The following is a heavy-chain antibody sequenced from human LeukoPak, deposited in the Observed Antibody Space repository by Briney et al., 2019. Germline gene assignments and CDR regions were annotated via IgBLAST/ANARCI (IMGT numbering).Heavy chain of an antibody. D-gene: IGHD3-3*01. CDR1: GFTSSSYW. CDR3: ARDAFGVDKSPF. V-gene: IGHV3-74*01. J-gene: IGHJ4*02. Sequence: GGSLRLSCAASGFTSSSYWMHWVRQAPGKGLVWVSRIKSDGSTTSYADSVKGRFTISRDNAKNTLYLQMNSLRAEDTAVYYCARDAFGVDKSPFWGQGTLVTVSS. CDR2: IKSDGSTT.